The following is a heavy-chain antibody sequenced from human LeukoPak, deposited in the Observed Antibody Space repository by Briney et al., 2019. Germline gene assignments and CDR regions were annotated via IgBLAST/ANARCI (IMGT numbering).Heavy chain of an antibody. CDR2: LRNNARNP. CDR1: GFTFSTHA. V-gene: IGHV3-23*01. D-gene: IGHD5-24*01. Sequence: GGSLRLSCTASGFTFSTHAMAWVRQAPGRGLEWVSLLRNNARNPYYADSVRGRFTVSRDNSRDTLYLQMNSLRAEDTAVYNCARGSQRGYYNGMDVWGQGTTVTVSS. CDR3: ARGSQRGYYNGMDV. J-gene: IGHJ6*02.